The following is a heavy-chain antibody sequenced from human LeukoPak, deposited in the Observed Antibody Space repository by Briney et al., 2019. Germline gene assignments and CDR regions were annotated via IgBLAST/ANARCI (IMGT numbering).Heavy chain of an antibody. CDR1: GFTFDDYA. CDR3: ARAAGGYYYDNSGYYREDY. Sequence: GGPLRLSCAASGFTFDDYAMHWVRQAPGKGLEWVSGISWNSGSIGYADSVKGRFTISRDNAKNSLYLQMNSLRAEDTALYYCARAAGGYYYDNSGYYREDYWGQGTLVTVSS. J-gene: IGHJ4*02. CDR2: ISWNSGSI. D-gene: IGHD3-22*01. V-gene: IGHV3-9*01.